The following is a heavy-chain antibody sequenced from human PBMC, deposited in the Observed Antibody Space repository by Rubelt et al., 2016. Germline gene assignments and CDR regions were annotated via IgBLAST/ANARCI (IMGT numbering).Heavy chain of an antibody. Sequence: QVQLQESGPGLVKPSETLSLTCTVSSYSISSGFYWGWIRQPPGKGLEWIASILRSGTTYYNPSLKSRVTLSVATSKNQSSLKLSSGTAADTAVYYCARVQRPVAEDESCFDYWGQGTLVTVSS. CDR2: ILRSGTT. D-gene: IGHD6-25*01. CDR3: ARVQRPVAEDESCFDY. J-gene: IGHJ4*02. CDR1: SYSISSGFY. V-gene: IGHV4-38-2*02.